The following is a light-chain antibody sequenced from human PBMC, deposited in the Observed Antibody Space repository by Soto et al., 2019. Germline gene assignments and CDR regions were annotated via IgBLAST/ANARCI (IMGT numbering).Light chain of an antibody. CDR2: GAS. CDR3: QQYNTGRWT. CDR1: QSVSSN. J-gene: IGKJ1*01. Sequence: EIVMTQSPATLSVSPGERATLSCRASQSVSSNLAWYQQKPGQAPRLLIYGASTRATGIPARFSGSGSGTEFTLTISSLQSEDFAVYYYQQYNTGRWTFGQGTKVEIK. V-gene: IGKV3-15*01.